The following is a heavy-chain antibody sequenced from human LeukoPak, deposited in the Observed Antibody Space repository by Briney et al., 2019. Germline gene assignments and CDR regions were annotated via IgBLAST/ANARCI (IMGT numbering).Heavy chain of an antibody. D-gene: IGHD3-9*01. CDR3: AKAADNFDI. J-gene: IGHJ3*02. CDR2: IPFDGSRQ. V-gene: IGHV3-30*02. Sequence: GGSLRLSCAASGFTFSSCGMHWVRQAPGKGLEWMAFIPFDGSRQYYADSVKGRFTISRDNSKQTLYLQINNLRAEDTAVYYCAKAADNFDIWGQGTMVTVSS. CDR1: GFTFSSCG.